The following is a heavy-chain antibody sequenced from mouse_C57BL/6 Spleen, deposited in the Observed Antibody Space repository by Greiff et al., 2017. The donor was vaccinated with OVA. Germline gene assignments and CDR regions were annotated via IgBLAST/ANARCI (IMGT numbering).Heavy chain of an antibody. CDR3: ARLEKTGSYYFDY. Sequence: QVQLKQPGAELVMPGASVKLSCKASGYTFTSYWMHWVKQRPGQGLEWIGEIDPSDSYTNYNQKFKGKSTLTVDKSSSTAYMQLSSLTSEDSAVYYCARLEKTGSYYFDYWGQGTTLTVSS. CDR2: IDPSDSYT. V-gene: IGHV1-69*01. D-gene: IGHD4-1*01. CDR1: GYTFTSYW. J-gene: IGHJ2*01.